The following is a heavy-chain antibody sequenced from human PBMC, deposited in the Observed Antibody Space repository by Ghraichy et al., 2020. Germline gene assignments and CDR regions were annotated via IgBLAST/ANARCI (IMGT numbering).Heavy chain of an antibody. V-gene: IGHV3-53*01. D-gene: IGHD3-3*01. CDR2: IYSGGST. CDR1: GFTVSSNY. Sequence: GSLRLSCAASGFTVSSNYMSWVRQAPGKGLEWVSVIYSGGSTYYADSVKGRFTISRDNSKNTLYLQMNSLRAEDTAVYYCASFLEWLRAFDIWGQGTMVTVSS. J-gene: IGHJ3*02. CDR3: ASFLEWLRAFDI.